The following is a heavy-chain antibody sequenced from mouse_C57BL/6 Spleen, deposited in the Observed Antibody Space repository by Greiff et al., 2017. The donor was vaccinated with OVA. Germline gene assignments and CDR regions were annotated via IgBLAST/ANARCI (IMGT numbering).Heavy chain of an antibody. D-gene: IGHD2-12*01. V-gene: IGHV10-1*01. CDR3: VSDYTWFAY. J-gene: IGHJ3*01. Sequence: EVQRVESGGGLVQPKGSLKLSCAASGFSFNTYAMNWVRQAPGKGLEWVARIRSKSNNYATYYADSVKDRFTISRDDSESMLYLQMNNLKTEDTAMYYCVSDYTWFAYWGQGTLVTVSA. CDR2: IRSKSNNYAT. CDR1: GFSFNTYA.